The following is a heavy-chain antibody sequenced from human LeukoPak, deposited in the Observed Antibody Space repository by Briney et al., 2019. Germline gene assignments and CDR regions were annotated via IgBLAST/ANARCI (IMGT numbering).Heavy chain of an antibody. CDR1: GFIFSSYV. Sequence: GGSLRLSCVVSGFIFSSYVISWVRQAPGKGLEWVSTIGGSGGSTYYADSVKGRFTISRDNSKNTLYLQMNSLRAEDTAVYYCARDKYSYGYWAFDYWGQGTLVTVSS. CDR3: ARDKYSYGYWAFDY. D-gene: IGHD5-18*01. CDR2: IGGSGGST. V-gene: IGHV3-23*01. J-gene: IGHJ4*02.